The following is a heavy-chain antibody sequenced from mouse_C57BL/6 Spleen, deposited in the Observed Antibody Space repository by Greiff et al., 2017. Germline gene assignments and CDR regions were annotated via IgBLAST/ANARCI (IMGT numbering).Heavy chain of an antibody. D-gene: IGHD1-1*02. CDR1: GYSITSGYY. Sequence: EVKLQESGPGLVKPSQSLSLTCSVTGYSITSGYYWNWIRQFPGNKLEWMGYISYDGSNNYNPSLKNRISITLDTSDNQFFLKLNSVTTEDTSTEYCARDGNYIDYWGQGTSLTVSS. J-gene: IGHJ2*02. V-gene: IGHV3-6*01. CDR2: ISYDGSN. CDR3: ARDGNYIDY.